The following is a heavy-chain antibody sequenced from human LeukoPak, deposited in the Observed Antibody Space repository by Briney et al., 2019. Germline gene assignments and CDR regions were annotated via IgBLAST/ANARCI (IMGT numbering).Heavy chain of an antibody. CDR1: GFTFSSCA. CDR2: ISGSGGST. J-gene: IGHJ4*02. Sequence: GGSLRLSCAASGFTFSSCAMSWVRQAPGKGLEWVSAISGSGGSTYYADSVKGRFTISRDNSKNTLYLQMNSLRAEDTAVYYCATYCSSTSCYLRLKDYWGQGTLVTVSS. D-gene: IGHD2-2*01. CDR3: ATYCSSTSCYLRLKDY. V-gene: IGHV3-23*01.